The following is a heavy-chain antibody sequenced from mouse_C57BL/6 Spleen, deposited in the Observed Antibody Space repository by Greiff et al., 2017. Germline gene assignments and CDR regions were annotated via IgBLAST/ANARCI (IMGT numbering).Heavy chain of an antibody. CDR1: GYTFTSYG. J-gene: IGHJ1*03. CDR2: IYPRSGNT. Sequence: VQLQQSGAELARPGASVKLSCKASGYTFTSYGISWVKQRTGQGLEWIGEIYPRSGNTYYNEKFKGKATLTADKSSSTAYMELRSLTSEDSAVYFCARRGTTAVGYFDVWGTGTTVTVSS. D-gene: IGHD1-2*01. CDR3: ARRGTTAVGYFDV. V-gene: IGHV1-81*01.